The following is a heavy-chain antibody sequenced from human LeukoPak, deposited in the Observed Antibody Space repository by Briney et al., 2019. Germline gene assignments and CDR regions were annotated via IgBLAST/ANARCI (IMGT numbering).Heavy chain of an antibody. CDR3: AFSSGYSDY. D-gene: IGHD3-22*01. CDR1: GASISSSPYH. CDR2: FYYSEST. V-gene: IGHV4-39*01. J-gene: IGHJ4*02. Sequence: SETLSLTCTVSGASISSSPYHWGWIRQPPGKGLEWIGNFYYSESTCYNPSLKSRLIISVDTSKNQFSLKLSSVTAADTAVYYCAFSSGYSDYWGQGTLVTVSS.